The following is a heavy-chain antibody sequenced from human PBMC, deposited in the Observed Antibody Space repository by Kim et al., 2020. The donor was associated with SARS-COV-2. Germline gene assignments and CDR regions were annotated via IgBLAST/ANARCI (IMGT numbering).Heavy chain of an antibody. CDR3: ARDTRSLAVAGLVDY. Sequence: DSVKGRFTISRDNSKTTLYLQMNSLRAEDTAVYYCARDTRSLAVAGLVDYWGQGTLVTVSS. V-gene: IGHV3-30*07. J-gene: IGHJ4*02. D-gene: IGHD6-19*01.